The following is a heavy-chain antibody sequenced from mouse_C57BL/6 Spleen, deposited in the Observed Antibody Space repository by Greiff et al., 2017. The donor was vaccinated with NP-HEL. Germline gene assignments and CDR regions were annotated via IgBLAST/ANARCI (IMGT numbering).Heavy chain of an antibody. CDR2: INPSNGGT. V-gene: IGHV1-53*01. D-gene: IGHD1-1*01. CDR3: ARWGLGSSYYWYFDV. CDR1: GYTFTSYW. J-gene: IGHJ1*03. Sequence: QVQLQQPGTELVKPGASVKLSCKASGYTFTSYWMHWVKQRPGQGLEWIGNINPSNGGTNYNEKFKSKATLTVDKSSSTAYMQLSSLTSEDSAVYYCARWGLGSSYYWYFDVWGTGTTVTVSS.